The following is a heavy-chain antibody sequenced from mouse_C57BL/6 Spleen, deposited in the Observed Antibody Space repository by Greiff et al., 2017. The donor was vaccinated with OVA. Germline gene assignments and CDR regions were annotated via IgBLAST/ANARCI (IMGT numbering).Heavy chain of an antibody. Sequence: QVQLQQPGAELVRPGSSVKLSCKASGYTFTSYWMHWVKQRPIQGLEWIGNIDPSDSETHYNQKFKDKATLTVDKSSSTAYMQLSSLTSEDSAVYYCARAPVATGFDYWGQGTTLTVSS. CDR2: IDPSDSET. D-gene: IGHD1-1*01. CDR1: GYTFTSYW. V-gene: IGHV1-52*01. J-gene: IGHJ2*01. CDR3: ARAPVATGFDY.